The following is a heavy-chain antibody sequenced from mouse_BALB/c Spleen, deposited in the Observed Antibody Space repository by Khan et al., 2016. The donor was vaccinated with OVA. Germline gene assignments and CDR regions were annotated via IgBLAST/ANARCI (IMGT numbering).Heavy chain of an antibody. CDR2: INTYTGEP. D-gene: IGHD2-14*01. V-gene: IGHV9-3-1*01. CDR1: GFTFTNYG. J-gene: IGHJ4*01. Sequence: QVQLQQSGPELKKPGETVQISCKASGFTFTNYGMNWVRQAPGKGLKWMGWINTYTGEPTFTDDFKGRFAFSLETSASTAYLQINSLKNEDTATYFGARVGYNGTMDFWGQGTSVTVSS. CDR3: ARVGYNGTMDF.